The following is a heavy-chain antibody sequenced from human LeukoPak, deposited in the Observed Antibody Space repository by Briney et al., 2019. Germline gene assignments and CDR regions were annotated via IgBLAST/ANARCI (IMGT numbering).Heavy chain of an antibody. CDR1: GYTFTSYY. CDR2: INPSGGST. J-gene: IGHJ4*02. V-gene: IGHV1-46*01. D-gene: IGHD4-17*01. Sequence: GASVKVSCKASGYTFTSYYMHWVRQAPGQGLEWMGIINPSGGSTNYAQKLQGRVTMTTDTSTSTAYMELRSLRSDDTAVYYCARDVADYGDYESAAEQGGYDYWGQGTLVTVSS. CDR3: ARDVADYGDYESAAEQGGYDY.